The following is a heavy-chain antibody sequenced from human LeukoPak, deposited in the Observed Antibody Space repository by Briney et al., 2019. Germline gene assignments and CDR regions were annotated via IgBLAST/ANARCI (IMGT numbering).Heavy chain of an antibody. J-gene: IGHJ5*02. V-gene: IGHV4-61*02. D-gene: IGHD1-26*01. CDR3: ARAGSYYWFDP. CDR2: IYTSGST. CDR1: GGSISSGSYY. Sequence: TSETLSLTXTVSGGSISSGSYYWSWIRQPAGKGLGWIGRIYTSGSTNYNPSLKSRVTISVDTSKNQFSLKLSSVTAADTAVYYCARAGSYYWFDPWGQGTLVTVSS.